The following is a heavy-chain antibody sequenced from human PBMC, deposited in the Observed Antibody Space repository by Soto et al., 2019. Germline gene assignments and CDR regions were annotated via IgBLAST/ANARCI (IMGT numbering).Heavy chain of an antibody. CDR3: AGGRYCSSTSCHSNYYYYGMDV. CDR1: GYSFTSYW. D-gene: IGHD2-2*01. Sequence: GESLKISCKGSGYSFTSYWISWVRQMPGKGLEWMGRIDPSDSYTNYSPSFQGHVTISADKSISTAYLQWSSLKASDTAMYYCAGGRYCSSTSCHSNYYYYGMDVWGQGTTVTAP. J-gene: IGHJ6*02. V-gene: IGHV5-10-1*01. CDR2: IDPSDSYT.